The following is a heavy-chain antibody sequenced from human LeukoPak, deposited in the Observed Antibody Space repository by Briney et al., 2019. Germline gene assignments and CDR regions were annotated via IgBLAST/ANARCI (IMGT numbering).Heavy chain of an antibody. Sequence: PSETLSLTCAVYGGSFSGYSWSWIRQHPGKGREGIGDIYYSGSTYYNPSLKSRVTISVDTSKNQFSLKLSSVTAADTAVYYCGRNPITSSTYNRFDPWGQGTLVTVSS. CDR2: IYYSGST. J-gene: IGHJ5*02. CDR3: GRNPITSSTYNRFDP. D-gene: IGHD1-20*01. CDR1: GGSFSGYS. V-gene: IGHV4-34*09.